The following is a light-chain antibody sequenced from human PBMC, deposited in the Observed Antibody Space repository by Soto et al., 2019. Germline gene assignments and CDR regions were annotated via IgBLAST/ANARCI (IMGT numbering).Light chain of an antibody. J-gene: IGKJ4*01. CDR2: AAS. V-gene: IGKV3-20*01. CDR3: QQYGSSPLT. CDR1: QTVISSS. Sequence: EIVLTQSPGTLSLSPGERATPSCRASQTVISSSLAWYQLKPGQAPRLLIHAASRRATGIPDRFSGSESGTDFTLTISRLEPEDFAVYYCQQYGSSPLTFGGGTKVDIK.